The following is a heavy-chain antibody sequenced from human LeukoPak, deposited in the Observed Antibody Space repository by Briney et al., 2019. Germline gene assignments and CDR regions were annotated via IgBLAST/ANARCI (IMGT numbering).Heavy chain of an antibody. D-gene: IGHD3-9*01. CDR3: TRDLMDYDVSTGLHHYYMDV. CDR1: GFTFSSYG. J-gene: IGHJ6*02. V-gene: IGHV3-30*03. CDR2: ISYDGSNK. Sequence: GGSLRLSCAASGFTFSSYGMHWVRQAPGKGLEWVAVISYDGSNKYYADSVKGRFAISRDNSKNTLYLQMNTLRVEDTAVYYCTRDLMDYDVSTGLHHYYMDVWGQGTTVTVSS.